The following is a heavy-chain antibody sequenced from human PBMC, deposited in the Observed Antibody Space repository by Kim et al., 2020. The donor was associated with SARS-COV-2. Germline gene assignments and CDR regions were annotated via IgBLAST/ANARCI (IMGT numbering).Heavy chain of an antibody. CDR2: IWYDGSNK. Sequence: GGSLRLSCAASGFTFSSYGMHWVRQAPGKGLEWVAVIWYDGSNKYYADSVKGRFTISRDNSKNTLYLQMNSLRAEDTAVYYCAREGGYCSGGSCYSGNGMDVWGQGTTVTVSS. CDR1: GFTFSSYG. V-gene: IGHV3-33*01. D-gene: IGHD2-15*01. J-gene: IGHJ6*02. CDR3: AREGGYCSGGSCYSGNGMDV.